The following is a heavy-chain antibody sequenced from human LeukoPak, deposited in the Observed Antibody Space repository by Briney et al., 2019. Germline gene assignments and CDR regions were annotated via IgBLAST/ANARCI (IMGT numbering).Heavy chain of an antibody. Sequence: ASVKVSCKASGYTFTGYYMHWVRQAPGQGLEWMGWINPNSGGTNYAQKFQGRVTMTRNTSISTAYMELSSLRSEDTAVYYCARGIIVGATSRYFDYWGQGTLVTVSS. J-gene: IGHJ4*02. CDR2: INPNSGGT. V-gene: IGHV1-2*02. D-gene: IGHD1-26*01. CDR1: GYTFTGYY. CDR3: ARGIIVGATSRYFDY.